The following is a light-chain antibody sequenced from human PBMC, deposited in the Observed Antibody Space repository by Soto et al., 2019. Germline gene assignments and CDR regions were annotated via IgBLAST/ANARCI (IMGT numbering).Light chain of an antibody. V-gene: IGKV1-39*01. CDR1: QRISTL. J-gene: IGKJ4*01. Sequence: DIPMTQSPSSLSASVGDSVTITCRASQRISTLLNWYQRKPGKAPYLLIYAASTLQSGVPSRFRGAGSGTDFSLTISTLQPEDFASYYCQQSSALPLTFGGGTQVEIK. CDR3: QQSSALPLT. CDR2: AAS.